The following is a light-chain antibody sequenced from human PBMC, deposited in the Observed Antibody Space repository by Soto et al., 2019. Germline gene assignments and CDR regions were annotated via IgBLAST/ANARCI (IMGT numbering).Light chain of an antibody. Sequence: RMTLSLAALSASIGDRVTITCRASQSISSYLNWYQQKPGKAPKLLIYAASSLQSGVPSRFSGSGSGTEFTLTISSLQPDDFATFYCQHYNSYPLTFCGGTKV. CDR2: AAS. J-gene: IGKJ4*01. CDR1: QSISSY. V-gene: IGKV1-39*01. CDR3: QHYNSYPLT.